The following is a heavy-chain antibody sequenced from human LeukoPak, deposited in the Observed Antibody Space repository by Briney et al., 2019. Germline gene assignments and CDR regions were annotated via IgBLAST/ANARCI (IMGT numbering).Heavy chain of an antibody. Sequence: PSETLSLTCAVYGGSFSGYYWSWIRQPPGKGLEWIGEINHSGSTNYNPSLKSRVTISVDTSKNQFSLKLSSVTAADTAVYYCARIWFEPYYIDYWGQGTLVTVSS. CDR1: GGSFSGYY. J-gene: IGHJ4*02. CDR2: INHSGST. CDR3: ARIWFEPYYIDY. V-gene: IGHV4-34*01. D-gene: IGHD3-10*01.